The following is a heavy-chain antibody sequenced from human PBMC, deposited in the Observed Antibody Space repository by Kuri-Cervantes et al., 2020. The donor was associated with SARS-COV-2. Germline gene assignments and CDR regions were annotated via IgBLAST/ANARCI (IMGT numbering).Heavy chain of an antibody. CDR1: GFTFSHFA. CDR3: PKGFASSWYVGLSH. Sequence: GESLKISCGASGFTFSHFAMSWVRQAPGKGLEWVSAISPSGAANYADSVKGRFTITRDNSKDTVSLEMTGLRVDDTAVYYCPKGFASSWYVGLSHWGQGSLVTVSS. D-gene: IGHD6-13*01. CDR2: ISPSGAA. J-gene: IGHJ4*02. V-gene: IGHV3-23*01.